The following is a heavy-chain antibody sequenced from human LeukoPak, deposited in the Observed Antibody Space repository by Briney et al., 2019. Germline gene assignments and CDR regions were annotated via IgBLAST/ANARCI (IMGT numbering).Heavy chain of an antibody. J-gene: IGHJ5*01. CDR3: ARGGCGGGTCYSGTGWFES. CDR1: GFLFHDYY. CDR2: ITSESIP. D-gene: IGHD2-21*02. V-gene: IGHV3-11*05. Sequence: GGSLRLSCEASGFLFHDYYMSWVRQAPGKGLEWIAYITSESIPQYADAVRGRFTISRDNAQSSVSLQMDSLRAEDTAVYYCARGGCGGGTCYSGTGWFESWGQGALVIVST.